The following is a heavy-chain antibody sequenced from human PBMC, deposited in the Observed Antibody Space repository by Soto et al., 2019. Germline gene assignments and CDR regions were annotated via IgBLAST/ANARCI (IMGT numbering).Heavy chain of an antibody. J-gene: IGHJ5*02. CDR1: GYVFTTSA. CDR2: INPATGDT. Sequence: QVHLVQSGAEVQKPGASVKISCQASGYVFTTSAIHWVRQAAGQRLEWLGWINPATGDTNYSQDFPGRVTFTLDTSATTAYMALTSLTSHDTAVYYCARAAGRSKLLPYYFDPWGQGTLVTVSS. V-gene: IGHV1-3*01. D-gene: IGHD3-22*01. CDR3: ARAAGRSKLLPYYFDP.